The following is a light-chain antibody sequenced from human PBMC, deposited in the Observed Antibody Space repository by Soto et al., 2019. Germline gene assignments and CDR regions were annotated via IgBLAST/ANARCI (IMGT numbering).Light chain of an antibody. Sequence: QSALTQPASVSGSPGQSITISCSGTGSDVGAYIYVSWYQQRPGSTPRLIISEVSDRPSGVSNRFSGSKSGDTASLTISGLQPEDEADYYCSSYSSSTSVVFGGGTKVTVL. CDR2: EVS. J-gene: IGLJ2*01. V-gene: IGLV2-14*01. CDR1: GSDVGAYIY. CDR3: SSYSSSTSVV.